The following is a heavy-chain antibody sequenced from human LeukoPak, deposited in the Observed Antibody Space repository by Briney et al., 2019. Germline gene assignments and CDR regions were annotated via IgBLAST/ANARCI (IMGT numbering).Heavy chain of an antibody. CDR2: ITSSSSHI. CDR1: RFPFSSYS. D-gene: IGHD4-17*01. J-gene: IGHJ4*02. Sequence: GGSLILSCAASRFPFSSYSMSWVRQAPGKGLQWVSSITSSSSHIYYADPVKGRFTISRDNAKNSLYLQMNSLRAEDTAVYYCARVRATVTPFDYWGQGTLVTVSS. V-gene: IGHV3-21*01. CDR3: ARVRATVTPFDY.